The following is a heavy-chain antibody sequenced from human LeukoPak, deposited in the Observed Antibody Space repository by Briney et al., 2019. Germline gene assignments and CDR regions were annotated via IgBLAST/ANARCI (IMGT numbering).Heavy chain of an antibody. D-gene: IGHD6-25*01. CDR1: GFTFISYG. V-gene: IGHV3-30*02. CDR2: IRYDGSNK. CDR3: SKETLPPKAGFDP. J-gene: IGHJ5*02. Sequence: PGGSLRLSCAASGFTFISYGMHWVRQAPGKGLEWVAFIRYDGSNKYYADSVKGRFTISRDNSKNTLYLQMNSLRGEGTAVYYCSKETLPPKAGFDPWGQGTLVTVSS.